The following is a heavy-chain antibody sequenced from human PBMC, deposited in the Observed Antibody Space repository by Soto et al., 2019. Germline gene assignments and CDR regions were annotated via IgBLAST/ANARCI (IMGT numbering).Heavy chain of an antibody. CDR1: GFTFSSYA. CDR3: AKDGYSSGWYSGWFDP. Sequence: PGGSLRLSCAASGFTFSSYAMSWVRQAPGKGLEWVSAISGSGGSTYYADSVKGRFTISRDNSKNTLYLQMNSLRAEDTAVYYCAKDGYSSGWYSGWFDPWGQGTLVTVSS. V-gene: IGHV3-23*01. D-gene: IGHD6-19*01. CDR2: ISGSGGST. J-gene: IGHJ5*02.